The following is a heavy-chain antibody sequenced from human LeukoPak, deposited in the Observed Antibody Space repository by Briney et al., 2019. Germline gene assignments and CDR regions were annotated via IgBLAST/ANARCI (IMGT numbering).Heavy chain of an antibody. D-gene: IGHD1-26*01. Sequence: GESLKISCKGSGYIFTSFWIGWVRQMPGKGLEWMGVIYPGDSDTRYSPSFQGQVTISADRSISTAYLQWSSLKASDTAMYYCARREGFSGSYEDYWGQGTLVTVSS. CDR2: IYPGDSDT. V-gene: IGHV5-51*01. CDR3: ARREGFSGSYEDY. CDR1: GYIFTSFW. J-gene: IGHJ4*02.